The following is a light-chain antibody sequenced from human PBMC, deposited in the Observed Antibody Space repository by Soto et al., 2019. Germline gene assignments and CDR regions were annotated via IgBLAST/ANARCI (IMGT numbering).Light chain of an antibody. CDR3: QHYDSYSAT. CDR1: QNVNIW. J-gene: IGKJ2*01. CDR2: KAS. Sequence: DIQVTQSPSTLSAFVGDRVILTCRASQNVNIWLAWYQQRPRKAPKLLIYKASILEGGVPSRFSGGGSGTEFTLTISSLQPDDFASYYCQHYDSYSATFGQGTKVDIK. V-gene: IGKV1-5*03.